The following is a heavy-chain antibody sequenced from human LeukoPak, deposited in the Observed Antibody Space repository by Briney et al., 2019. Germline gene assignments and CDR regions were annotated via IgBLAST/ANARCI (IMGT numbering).Heavy chain of an antibody. D-gene: IGHD2-15*01. V-gene: IGHV4-34*01. J-gene: IGHJ4*02. CDR1: GGSLSSYY. Sequence: SETLSLTCTVSGGSLSSYYWSWIRQPPGNGLEWIGDINHSGSTNYNPSLMSRVTISVDTSNNQFSLMLSSVTAADTAVYYCARGPDVVVVSYYSDYWGQGTLVTVSS. CDR2: INHSGST. CDR3: ARGPDVVVVSYYSDY.